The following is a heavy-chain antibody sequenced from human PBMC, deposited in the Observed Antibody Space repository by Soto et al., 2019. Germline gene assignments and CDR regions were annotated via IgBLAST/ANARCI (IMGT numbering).Heavy chain of an antibody. CDR3: ASPSVGYDSSGGPFDY. Sequence: QVQLVQSGAEVKKPGSSVKVSCKASGGTFSSYAISWVRQAPGQGLEWMGGIIPIFGTANYAQKFQGRVTITADESTSTAYMELSSLRSEDTAVYYCASPSVGYDSSGGPFDYWGQGALVTVSS. V-gene: IGHV1-69*01. CDR2: IIPIFGTA. D-gene: IGHD3-22*01. CDR1: GGTFSSYA. J-gene: IGHJ4*02.